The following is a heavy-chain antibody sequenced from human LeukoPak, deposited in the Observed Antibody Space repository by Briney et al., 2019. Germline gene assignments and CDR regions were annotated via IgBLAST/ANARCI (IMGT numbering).Heavy chain of an antibody. CDR3: TTASTRYYYGSGSNSLDI. CDR2: IKSKTDGGTT. Sequence: GGSLTLSCAASGFTFSNAWMGWVRQAPGKGLEWVGRIKSKTDGGTTDYAAPVKGRFTISRDDSKNTLYLQMNSLKTEDTAVYYCTTASTRYYYGSGSNSLDIWGQGTMVTVSS. CDR1: GFTFSNAW. J-gene: IGHJ3*02. V-gene: IGHV3-15*01. D-gene: IGHD3-10*01.